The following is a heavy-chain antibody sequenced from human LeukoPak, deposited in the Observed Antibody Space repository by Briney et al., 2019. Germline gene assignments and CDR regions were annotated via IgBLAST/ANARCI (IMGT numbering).Heavy chain of an antibody. CDR1: GFIFSSYG. CDR3: AKEGEAGIWVDYYYYYMDV. D-gene: IGHD3-16*01. Sequence: GGSLRLSCAASGFIFSSYGIHWVRQAPGKGLEWVAFIRYDGSNKYYADSVKGRFTISRDNSKNTLYLQMNSLRAEDTAVYYCAKEGEAGIWVDYYYYYMDVWGKGTTVTISS. CDR2: IRYDGSNK. V-gene: IGHV3-30*02. J-gene: IGHJ6*03.